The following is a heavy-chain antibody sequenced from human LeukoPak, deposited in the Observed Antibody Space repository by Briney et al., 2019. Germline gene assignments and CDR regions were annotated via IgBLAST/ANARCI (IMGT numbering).Heavy chain of an antibody. Sequence: SETLSLTCTVSGGSISSSTYNWGWIRQPPGKGLEWIGSVYYTGITYYNPSVESRVTISVDTSKNHFSLELNSVTAADTGVYFCARQVRSPVVMFMDVWGKGTTVFVSS. CDR1: GGSISSSTYN. CDR3: ARQVRSPVVMFMDV. V-gene: IGHV4-39*01. CDR2: VYYTGIT. D-gene: IGHD3-22*01. J-gene: IGHJ6*03.